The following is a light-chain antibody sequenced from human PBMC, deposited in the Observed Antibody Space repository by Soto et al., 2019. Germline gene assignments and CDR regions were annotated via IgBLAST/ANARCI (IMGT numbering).Light chain of an antibody. CDR1: NSDIASYNR. CDR3: CSFARHTVPSL. Sequence: SALTQPASVPGSPGQSITISCTGTNSDIASYNRVSWYQQYPGEAPKLLTYEGTKRPSGVSLRFSASKYGNTASLTISALQPEDEADYFCCSFARHTVPSLFRTGTTGTVL. V-gene: IGLV2-23*01. J-gene: IGLJ1*01. CDR2: EGT.